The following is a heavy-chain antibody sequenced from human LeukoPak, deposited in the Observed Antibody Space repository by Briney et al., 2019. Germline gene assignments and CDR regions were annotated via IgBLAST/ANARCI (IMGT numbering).Heavy chain of an antibody. Sequence: XPTXXLTLTXTFSGCSLTTRGGGVGWIRQPPGMALEWLSLIFWNDDKRYSPSLRIRLTITKHTSRNQVVLTMTNMDPVDTATYYCAHTGWHDIRVPDSWGQGTLVTVSS. J-gene: IGHJ5*01. CDR3: AHTGWHDIRVPDS. D-gene: IGHD3-9*01. CDR2: IFWNDDK. V-gene: IGHV2-5*01. CDR1: GCSLTTRGGG.